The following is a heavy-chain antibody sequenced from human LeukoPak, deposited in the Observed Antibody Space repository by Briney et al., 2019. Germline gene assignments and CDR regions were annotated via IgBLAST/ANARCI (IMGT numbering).Heavy chain of an antibody. CDR1: GFTFDDYT. J-gene: IGHJ4*02. V-gene: IGHV3-43*01. Sequence: PGGSLRLSCAASGFTFDDYTMPWVRQAPGKGLEWVSLISWDGGSTYYADSVKGRFTISRDNSKNSLYLQMNSLRTEDTALYYCAKDLGDGYNSVFDYWGQGTLVTVSS. CDR2: ISWDGGST. D-gene: IGHD5-24*01. CDR3: AKDLGDGYNSVFDY.